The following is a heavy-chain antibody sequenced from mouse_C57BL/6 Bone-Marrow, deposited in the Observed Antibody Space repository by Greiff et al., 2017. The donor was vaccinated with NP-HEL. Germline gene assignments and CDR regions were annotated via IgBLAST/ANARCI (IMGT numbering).Heavy chain of an antibody. V-gene: IGHV5-17*01. CDR2: ISSGSSTI. CDR3: ARSYYGPFAY. CDR1: GFTFSDYG. J-gene: IGHJ3*01. Sequence: EVHLVESGGGLVKPGGSLKLSCAASGFTFSDYGMHWVRQAPEKGLEWVAYISSGSSTIYYADTVKGRFTISRDNAKNTLFLQMTSLRSEDTAMYYCARSYYGPFAYWGQGTLVTVSA. D-gene: IGHD2-10*01.